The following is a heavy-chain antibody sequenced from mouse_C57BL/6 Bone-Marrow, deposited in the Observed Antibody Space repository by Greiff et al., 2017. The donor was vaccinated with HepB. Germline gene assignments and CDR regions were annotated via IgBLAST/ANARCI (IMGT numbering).Heavy chain of an antibody. Sequence: VQLQQSGPELVKPGASVKISCKASGYTFTDYYMNWVKQSHGKSLEWIGDINPNNGGTSYNQKFKGKATLTVDKSSSTAYMELRSLTSEDSAVYYCAGGMIYYYGSYYFDYWGQGTTLTVSS. D-gene: IGHD1-1*01. CDR2: INPNNGGT. V-gene: IGHV1-26*01. J-gene: IGHJ2*01. CDR1: GYTFTDYY. CDR3: AGGMIYYYGSYYFDY.